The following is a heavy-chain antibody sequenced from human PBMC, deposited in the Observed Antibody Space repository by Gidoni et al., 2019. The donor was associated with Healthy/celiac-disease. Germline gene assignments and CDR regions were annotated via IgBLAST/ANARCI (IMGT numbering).Heavy chain of an antibody. V-gene: IGHV4-34*01. CDR2: INHSGST. CDR3: ARGGYSYGLSYYYGMDV. CDR1: GGSFGGYY. Sequence: QVQLQQWGAGLVKPSETLSLTCAVYGGSFGGYYWSWIRQPPGKWLEWIGEINHSGSTNYHPALKSRVTISVDTSKNQFSLKLSSVTAADTAVYCCARGGYSYGLSYYYGMDVWGQVTTVTVSS. J-gene: IGHJ6*02. D-gene: IGHD5-18*01.